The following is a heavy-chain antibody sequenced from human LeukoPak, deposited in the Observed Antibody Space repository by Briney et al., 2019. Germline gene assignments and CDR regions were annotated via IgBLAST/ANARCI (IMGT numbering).Heavy chain of an antibody. CDR3: ARVGIVGATGDAFDI. V-gene: IGHV3-21*01. D-gene: IGHD1-26*01. Sequence: GGSLRLSCAASGFTFSSYSMNWVRQAPGKGLEWVSSISSSSTYIFYPDSVKGRFTISRDNAKNSLYLQMNSLRAEDTAVYYCARVGIVGATGDAFDIWGQGTMVTVSS. CDR2: ISSSSTYI. J-gene: IGHJ3*02. CDR1: GFTFSSYS.